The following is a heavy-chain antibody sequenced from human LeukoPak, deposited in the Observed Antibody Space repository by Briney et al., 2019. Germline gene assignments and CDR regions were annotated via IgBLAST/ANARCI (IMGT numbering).Heavy chain of an antibody. Sequence: PSETLSLTCAVYGGSFSGYYWSWIRQPPGKGLEWIGEINHSGSTNYNPPLKSRVTISVDTSKNQFSLKLSSVTAADTAVYYCARGRGTYYYDSSGYYAYWGQGTLVTVSS. CDR2: INHSGST. CDR1: GGSFSGYY. CDR3: ARGRGTYYYDSSGYYAY. J-gene: IGHJ4*02. D-gene: IGHD3-22*01. V-gene: IGHV4-34*01.